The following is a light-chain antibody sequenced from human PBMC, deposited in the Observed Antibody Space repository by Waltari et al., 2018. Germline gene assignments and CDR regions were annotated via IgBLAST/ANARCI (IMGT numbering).Light chain of an antibody. CDR3: SSYTSSSSWV. CDR1: SSDVGGYDS. Sequence: QSALTQPASVSGSPGQSITIPCTGTSSDVGGYDSVSWYQQHPGKAPQLMIYDVSNRPTGVSSRFSGSKSANTASLTISGLQAEDEADYYCSSYTSSSSWVFGGVTKLTVL. J-gene: IGLJ3*02. CDR2: DVS. V-gene: IGLV2-14*01.